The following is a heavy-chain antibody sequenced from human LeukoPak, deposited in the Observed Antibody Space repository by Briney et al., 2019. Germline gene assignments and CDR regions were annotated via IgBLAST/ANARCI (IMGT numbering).Heavy chain of an antibody. Sequence: GGSLRLSCAASGFTFSSYWMHWVRQAPGKGLVWVSRINTDGSTTTYADSVKGRFTISRDNAKNTLYLQMNSLRAEDTAVYYCENSRWSGYSDSWGQGTLVTVSS. V-gene: IGHV3-74*01. CDR3: ENSRWSGYSDS. D-gene: IGHD3-3*01. CDR2: INTDGSTT. J-gene: IGHJ4*02. CDR1: GFTFSSYW.